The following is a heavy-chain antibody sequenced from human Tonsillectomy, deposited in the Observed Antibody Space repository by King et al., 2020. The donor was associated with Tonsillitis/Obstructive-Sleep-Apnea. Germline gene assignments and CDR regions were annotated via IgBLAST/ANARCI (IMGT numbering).Heavy chain of an antibody. D-gene: IGHD4-11*01. Sequence: VQLQQWGAGLLKPSETLSLTCAVYGGSFSGYYWSWIRQPPGKGLEWIGEINHSGSTNYNPSLKSRVTISVDTSKNQFSVKLNSVTAADTAVYYCARGEVGVTTISYSFSMDVWGKGTTVTVSS. J-gene: IGHJ6*03. CDR2: INHSGST. CDR3: ARGEVGVTTISYSFSMDV. V-gene: IGHV4-34*01. CDR1: GGSFSGYY.